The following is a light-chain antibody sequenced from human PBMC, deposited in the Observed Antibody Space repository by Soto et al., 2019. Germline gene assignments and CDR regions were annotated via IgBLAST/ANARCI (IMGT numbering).Light chain of an antibody. Sequence: DVQMTQSPSSLSAFVGDRVTITCRASQGIAPYLAWFQQKPGKVPKLLIYATSTLQSGVPSRFSGSGSGTDFTLTINSLQTEDVGTYYCQNYNSAPLTFGGGTKVEIK. V-gene: IGKV1-27*01. CDR2: ATS. CDR3: QNYNSAPLT. CDR1: QGIAPY. J-gene: IGKJ4*01.